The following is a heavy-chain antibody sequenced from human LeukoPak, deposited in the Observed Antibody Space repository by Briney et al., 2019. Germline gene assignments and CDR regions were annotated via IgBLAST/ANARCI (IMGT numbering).Heavy chain of an antibody. J-gene: IGHJ4*02. CDR3: ASGAATAINNYDSNTCRLDF. D-gene: IGHD3-22*01. Sequence: ASVKVSCKASGGTFSSYTISWVRQAPGQGLEWMGRIIPILGIANYAQKFQGRVTITADKSTSTAYMELSSLRSEDTAVYYCASGAATAINNYDSNTCRLDFWGQGTLVTVSP. V-gene: IGHV1-69*02. CDR2: IIPILGIA. CDR1: GGTFSSYT.